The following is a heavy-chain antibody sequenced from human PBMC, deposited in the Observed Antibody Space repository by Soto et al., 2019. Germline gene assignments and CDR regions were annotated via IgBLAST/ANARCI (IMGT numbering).Heavy chain of an antibody. D-gene: IGHD3-10*01. J-gene: IGHJ3*02. V-gene: IGHV4-39*01. CDR2: IYYSGST. CDR3: ARRFDMVRGVIFGPDI. Sequence: SETLSLTCTVSGGSISSSSYYWGWIRQPPGKGLEWIGSIYYSGSTYYNPSLKSRVTISVDTSKNQFSLKLSSVTAADTAVYYCARRFDMVRGVIFGPDIWGQGTMVTVSS. CDR1: GGSISSSSYY.